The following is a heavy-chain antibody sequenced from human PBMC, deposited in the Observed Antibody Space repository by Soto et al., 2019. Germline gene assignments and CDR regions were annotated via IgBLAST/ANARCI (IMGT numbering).Heavy chain of an antibody. D-gene: IGHD3-22*01. Sequence: PSETLCMTCTVSGSSISGGGYYWRWNRQHPGKGLEWIGYIYYSGSTNYNPSLKSRVTISVDTSKNQFSLKLSSVTAADTAVYYCAGRASRYYYDSSGYFDYWGQRTLVTVSS. V-gene: IGHV4-61*08. CDR1: GSSISGGGYY. CDR3: AGRASRYYYDSSGYFDY. CDR2: IYYSGST. J-gene: IGHJ4*02.